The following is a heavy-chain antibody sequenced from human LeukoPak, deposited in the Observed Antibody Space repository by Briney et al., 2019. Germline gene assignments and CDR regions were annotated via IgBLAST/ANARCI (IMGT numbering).Heavy chain of an antibody. Sequence: SVKVSCKASGGTFSSYTISWVRQAPGQGLEWMGRIIPILGIANYAQKFQGRVTITADKSTSTAYMELSSLRSEDTAVYYCARDRLGYCSSTSCYLDLYYFDYWGQGTPVTVSS. D-gene: IGHD2-2*01. CDR3: ARDRLGYCSSTSCYLDLYYFDY. CDR2: IIPILGIA. J-gene: IGHJ4*02. V-gene: IGHV1-69*04. CDR1: GGTFSSYT.